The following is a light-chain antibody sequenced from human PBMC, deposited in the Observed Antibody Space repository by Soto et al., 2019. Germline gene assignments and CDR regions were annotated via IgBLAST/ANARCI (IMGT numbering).Light chain of an antibody. V-gene: IGKV3-11*01. CDR3: QQRRQRSDWPPLS. Sequence: EIVLTQSPATLSLSPGERATLSCRASQSVSSYLACYQQRPRQAPRHLLYDASNSATGIPARFSSSGSGTDFTLTITSLEPEDFAVYYCQQRRQRSDWPPLSFGEGTRVEIK. J-gene: IGKJ4*01. CDR2: DAS. CDR1: QSVSSY.